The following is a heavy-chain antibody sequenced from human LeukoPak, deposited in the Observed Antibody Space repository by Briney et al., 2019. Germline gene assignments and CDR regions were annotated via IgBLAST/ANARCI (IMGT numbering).Heavy chain of an antibody. CDR1: GFTVSTNC. D-gene: IGHD6-19*01. J-gene: IGHJ4*02. Sequence: GGPLRLSCAASGFTVSTNCMIWVRKPPGKGLEWVSVIYNTGSTYNADSVKGRFTISRHNTRKSLSLQMSSLRSEDTALYYCAKETETSGWYDYWGQGTLVTVSS. CDR3: AKETETSGWYDY. CDR2: IYNTGST. V-gene: IGHV3-53*04.